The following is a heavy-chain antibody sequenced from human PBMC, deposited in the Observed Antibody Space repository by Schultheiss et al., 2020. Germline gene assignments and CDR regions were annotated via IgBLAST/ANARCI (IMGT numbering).Heavy chain of an antibody. CDR2: IYHSGST. CDR3: ASLTPPESSTSSLWDGMDV. D-gene: IGHD2-2*01. J-gene: IGHJ6*02. V-gene: IGHV4-38-2*01. Sequence: SETLSLTCAVSGYSISSGYYWGWIRQPPGKGLEWIGSIYHSGSTYYNPSLKSRVTISVDTSKNQFSLKLSSVTAADTAVYYCASLTPPESSTSSLWDGMDVWGQGTTGTVS. CDR1: GYSISSGYY.